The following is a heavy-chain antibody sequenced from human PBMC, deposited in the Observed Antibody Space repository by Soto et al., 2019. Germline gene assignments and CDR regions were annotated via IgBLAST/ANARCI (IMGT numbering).Heavy chain of an antibody. D-gene: IGHD3-10*01. Sequence: ESGGAVVQPGGSLRLSWPASGFIFSTFIFHWVRQAPGKGLEWVAVMSYDGTDKYYADSVKGRLAISRDNSKNTLYLEMNSLRPEDTAVYYCARDLSGSLVRGGILDYWGQGTLVTVSS. CDR1: GFIFSTFI. J-gene: IGHJ4*02. V-gene: IGHV3-30*09. CDR3: ARDLSGSLVRGGILDY. CDR2: MSYDGTDK.